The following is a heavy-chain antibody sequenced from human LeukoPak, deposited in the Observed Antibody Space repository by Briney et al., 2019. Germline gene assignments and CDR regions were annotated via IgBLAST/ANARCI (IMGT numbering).Heavy chain of an antibody. V-gene: IGHV4-59*11. CDR2: IYYSGSI. D-gene: IGHD1-1*01. J-gene: IGHJ4*02. CDR1: GGSISSHY. Sequence: KPSETLSLTCTVSGGSISSHYWSWIRQPPGKGLEWIGYIYYSGSINYNPSLKSRVTISVDTSKNQFSLKLSSVTAADTAVYYWARGTTYYFDCWGQGTLVTVSS. CDR3: ARGTTYYFDC.